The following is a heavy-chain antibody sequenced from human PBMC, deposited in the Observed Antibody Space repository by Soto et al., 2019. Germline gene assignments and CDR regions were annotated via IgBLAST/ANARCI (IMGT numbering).Heavy chain of an antibody. CDR2: IWYDGSNK. CDR1: GFTFSSYG. Sequence: GSLRLSCAASGFTFSSYGMHWVRQAPGKGLEWVAVIWYDGSNKYYADSVKGRFTISRDNSKNTLYLQMNSLRAEDTAVYYCARADTAMVLPHNWFDPWGQGTLVTVS. V-gene: IGHV3-33*01. D-gene: IGHD5-18*01. J-gene: IGHJ5*02. CDR3: ARADTAMVLPHNWFDP.